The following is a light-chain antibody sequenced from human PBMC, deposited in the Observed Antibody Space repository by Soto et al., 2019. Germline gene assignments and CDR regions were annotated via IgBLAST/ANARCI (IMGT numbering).Light chain of an antibody. CDR2: KAS. CDR1: QSISSW. CDR3: QHYNNYGVT. J-gene: IGKJ2*01. Sequence: DIQMTQSPSTLSASVGDRVTITCRASQSISSWLAWYQQKPGKAPKLLIYKASSLQSGVSSRFSGRGSGTEFTLTISSLQADDFATYFCQHYNNYGVTFGQGTKLEIK. V-gene: IGKV1-5*03.